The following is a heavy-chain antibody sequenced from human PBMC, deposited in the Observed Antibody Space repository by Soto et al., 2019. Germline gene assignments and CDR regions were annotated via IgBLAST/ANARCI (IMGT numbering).Heavy chain of an antibody. J-gene: IGHJ4*02. Sequence: SETLSLTCTVSGGSIRRGSYYWSWIRQPPGKGLEWIGEINHSGSTNYNPSLKSRVTISVDTSENQFSLKLSSVTAADTAVYYCARGRTYYYDSSGYYWTYYFDYWGQGTLVTVSS. CDR2: INHSGST. CDR3: ARGRTYYYDSSGYYWTYYFDY. V-gene: IGHV4-39*07. D-gene: IGHD3-22*01. CDR1: GGSIRRGSYY.